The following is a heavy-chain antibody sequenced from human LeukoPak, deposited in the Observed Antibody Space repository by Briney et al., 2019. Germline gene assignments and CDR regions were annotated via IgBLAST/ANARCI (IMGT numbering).Heavy chain of an antibody. J-gene: IGHJ4*02. D-gene: IGHD1-1*01. CDR1: GFTFRSYS. CDR3: ARLGGNWNAPGDY. Sequence: GGSLRLSCVASGFTFRSYSMNWVRQAPGKGLEWVSGISWNADTTSYADSVKGRFTISRDNTENSLYLQMNSLRAEDTALYYCARLGGNWNAPGDYWGQGTLVTVSS. V-gene: IGHV3-20*04. CDR2: ISWNADTT.